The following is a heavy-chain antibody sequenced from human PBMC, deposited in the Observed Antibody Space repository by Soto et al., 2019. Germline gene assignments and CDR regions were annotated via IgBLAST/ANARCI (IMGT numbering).Heavy chain of an antibody. J-gene: IGHJ6*02. D-gene: IGHD3-10*01. CDR2: IYYSGST. CDR1: GGSISSSSYY. Sequence: QLQLQESGPGLVKPSETLSLTCTVSGGSISSSSYYWGWIRQPPGKGLEWIGSIYYSGSTYYNPSLESRVTISVDTSKNQFSLKLSSVTGADTAVYYCARGWMVGGGGWGQGTTVTVSS. CDR3: ARGWMVGGGG. V-gene: IGHV4-39*01.